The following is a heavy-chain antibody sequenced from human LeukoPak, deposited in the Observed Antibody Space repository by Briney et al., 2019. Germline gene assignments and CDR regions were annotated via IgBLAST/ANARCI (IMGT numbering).Heavy chain of an antibody. J-gene: IGHJ5*02. D-gene: IGHD2-2*01. V-gene: IGHV3-23*01. Sequence: GGSLRLSCAASGFTFSSYAMSWVRQAPGKGLEWVSAMSGSGGSTYYADSVKGRFTISRDNSKNTLYLQMNSLRAEDTAVYYCAKDSHQLLFYPSGWFDPWGQGTLVTVSS. CDR1: GFTFSSYA. CDR3: AKDSHQLLFYPSGWFDP. CDR2: MSGSGGST.